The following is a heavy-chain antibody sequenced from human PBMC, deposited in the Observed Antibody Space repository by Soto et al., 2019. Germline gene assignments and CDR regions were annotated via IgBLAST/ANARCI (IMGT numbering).Heavy chain of an antibody. CDR1: GASTSSYY. CDR2: FYDSGST. J-gene: IGHJ6*02. V-gene: IGHV4-59*01. Sequence: QVQLQESGPGLVKPSETLSLTCAVSGASTSSYYWSWIRQPPGKGLEWIGSFYDSGSTSYNPSLKRSVTISVDASKNQFSLRRSSVPAADTAVYYCARDRGYYYDRTGYYSAIDVWGQGTTVIVSS. CDR3: ARDRGYYYDRTGYYSAIDV. D-gene: IGHD3-22*01.